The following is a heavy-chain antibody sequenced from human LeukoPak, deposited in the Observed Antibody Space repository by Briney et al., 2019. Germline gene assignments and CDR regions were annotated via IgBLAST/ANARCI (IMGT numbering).Heavy chain of an antibody. D-gene: IGHD3-22*01. V-gene: IGHV1-18*01. CDR3: ARDNYYDSSGYLDY. CDR1: GYTFTSYG. Sequence: ASVKVSCKASGYTFTSYGISWVRQAPGQGLEWMGWVSAYNGNTNYAQKLQGRVTMTTDTSTSTAYMELRSLRSDDTAVYYCARDNYYDSSGYLDYWGQGTLVTVFS. CDR2: VSAYNGNT. J-gene: IGHJ4*02.